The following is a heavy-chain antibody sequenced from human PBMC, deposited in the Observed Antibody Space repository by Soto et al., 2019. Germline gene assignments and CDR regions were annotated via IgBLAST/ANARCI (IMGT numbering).Heavy chain of an antibody. Sequence: GGSLRLSCAASGFAFRSYAMNGVRQAPGKGLEWVSSISSGSTYIYYADSLKGRFTISRDNAENSLYLQMNSLRAEDTAVYYCTSVWVGKNWNGFDIWGQGTMVTVSS. CDR1: GFAFRSYA. CDR3: TSVWVGKNWNGFDI. CDR2: ISSGSTYI. V-gene: IGHV3-21*01. J-gene: IGHJ3*02. D-gene: IGHD3-10*01.